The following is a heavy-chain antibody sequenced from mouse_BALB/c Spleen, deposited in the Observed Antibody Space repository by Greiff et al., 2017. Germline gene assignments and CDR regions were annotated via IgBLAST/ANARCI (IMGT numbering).Heavy chain of an antibody. V-gene: IGHV2-6-5*01. CDR1: GFSLTDYG. CDR3: AKHGDGYLYYYAMDY. D-gene: IGHD2-3*01. J-gene: IGHJ4*01. Sequence: VMLVESGPGLVAPSQSLSITCTVSGFSLTDYGVSWIRQPPGKGLEWLGVIWGGGSTYYNSALKSRLSISKDNSKSQVFLKMNSLQTDDTAMYYCAKHGDGYLYYYAMDYWGQGTSVTVSS. CDR2: IWGGGST.